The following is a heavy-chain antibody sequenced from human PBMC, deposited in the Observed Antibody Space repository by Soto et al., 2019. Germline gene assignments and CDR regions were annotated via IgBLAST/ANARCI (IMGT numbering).Heavy chain of an antibody. CDR3: ARGPRIRRITIFGVAPGPGWFDP. Sequence: PSETLSLTCAVYGGSFSGYYWSWIRQPPGKGLEWIGEINHSGSTNYDPSLKSRVTISVDTSKNQFSLKLSSVTAADTAVYYCARGPRIRRITIFGVAPGPGWFDPWGQGTLVTVSS. V-gene: IGHV4-34*01. D-gene: IGHD3-3*01. CDR2: INHSGST. CDR1: GGSFSGYY. J-gene: IGHJ5*02.